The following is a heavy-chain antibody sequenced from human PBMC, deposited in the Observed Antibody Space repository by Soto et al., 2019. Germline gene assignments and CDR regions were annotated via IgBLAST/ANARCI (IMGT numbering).Heavy chain of an antibody. CDR3: AKEESGYGDAFDI. V-gene: IGHV3-23*01. CDR2: ISGSGGST. J-gene: IGHJ3*02. Sequence: EVQLFESGGGLVQPGWSLRLSCAASGFTFSSYAMSWFRQAPGKVLEWVSAISGSGGSTYYADSVKGRFTISRDNSKNTLYLQMNSLRAEDTAVYYCAKEESGYGDAFDIWSQGTMVTVSS. D-gene: IGHD5-12*01. CDR1: GFTFSSYA.